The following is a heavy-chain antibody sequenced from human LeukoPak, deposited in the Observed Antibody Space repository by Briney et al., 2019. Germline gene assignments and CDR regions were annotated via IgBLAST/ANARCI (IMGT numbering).Heavy chain of an antibody. CDR2: IKRDGSEK. CDR3: ASDGDPFDH. Sequence: GGSLRLSCAASGFTFSSYWMSWVRQAPGKGLEWVANIKRDGSEKYYVDSVKGRFTISRDDAKKSVYLQMNSLRAEDTAVYYCASDGDPFDHWGQGTLVTVSS. D-gene: IGHD2-21*02. V-gene: IGHV3-7*04. J-gene: IGHJ4*02. CDR1: GFTFSSYW.